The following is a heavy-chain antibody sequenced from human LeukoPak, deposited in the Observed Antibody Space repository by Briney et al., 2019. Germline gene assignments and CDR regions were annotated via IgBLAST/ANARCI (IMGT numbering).Heavy chain of an antibody. Sequence: PGGSLRLSCAASGFTFSSYGMHWVRQAPGKGLEWVAVIWYDGSNKYYADSVKGRFTISRDNSKNTLYLQMNSLRAEDTAVYYCRSVVVTPEWYFDLRGRGTLVTVSS. CDR2: IWYDGSNK. CDR1: GFTFSSYG. CDR3: RSVVVTPEWYFDL. V-gene: IGHV3-33*01. D-gene: IGHD2-15*01. J-gene: IGHJ2*01.